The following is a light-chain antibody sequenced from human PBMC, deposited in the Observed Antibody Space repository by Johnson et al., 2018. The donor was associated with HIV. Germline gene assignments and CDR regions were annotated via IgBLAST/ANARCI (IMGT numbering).Light chain of an antibody. CDR1: SSNIGNNY. Sequence: QSVLTQPPSVSAAPGQKVTISCSGSSSNIGNNYVSWYQHLPGKAPKLLIYDNNKRPSGIPDRFSGSKSGTSATLGITGLQTGDEADYYCGTWDSSLSAYVFGTGTKVTV. CDR2: DNN. CDR3: GTWDSSLSAYV. J-gene: IGLJ1*01. V-gene: IGLV1-51*01.